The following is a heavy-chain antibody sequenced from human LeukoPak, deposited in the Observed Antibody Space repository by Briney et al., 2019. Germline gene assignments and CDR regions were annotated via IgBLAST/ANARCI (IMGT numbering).Heavy chain of an antibody. J-gene: IGHJ3*02. CDR2: IIPIFGIA. CDR1: GGTFSSYA. CDR3: ASWGTTDDAFDI. V-gene: IGHV1-69*04. D-gene: IGHD3-16*01. Sequence: ASVKVSCKASGGTFSSYAISWVRQAPGQGLEWMGRIIPIFGIANYAQKFQGRVTITADKSTSTAHMELSSLRSEDTAVYYCASWGTTDDAFDIWGQGTMVTVSS.